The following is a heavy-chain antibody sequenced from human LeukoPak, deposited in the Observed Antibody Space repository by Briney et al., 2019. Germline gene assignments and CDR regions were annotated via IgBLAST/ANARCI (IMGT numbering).Heavy chain of an antibody. D-gene: IGHD2-21*02. CDR2: ISAYNGNT. CDR3: ARDHYHPTCCGGDCYFGDY. CDR1: GYTFTSYG. Sequence: GASVKVSCKASGYTFTSYGISWVRQAPGQGLEWMGWISAYNGNTNYAQKLQGRVTMTTDTSTSTAYMELRSLRSDDTAVYYRARDHYHPTCCGGDCYFGDYWGQGTLVTVSS. V-gene: IGHV1-18*01. J-gene: IGHJ4*02.